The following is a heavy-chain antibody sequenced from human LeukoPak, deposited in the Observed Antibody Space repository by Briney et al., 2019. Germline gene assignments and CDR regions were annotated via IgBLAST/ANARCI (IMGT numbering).Heavy chain of an antibody. CDR1: GDSISSGNYY. Sequence: TSQTLSLTCSVSGDSISSGNYYWSWIRQHPGKGLEWIGYIYYSGRTYYTPSFKSRVTISVDTSKNQLSLKLSSVTAADTAVYYCARAEMATIDYWGQGTLVTVSS. J-gene: IGHJ4*02. CDR2: IYYSGRT. D-gene: IGHD5-24*01. CDR3: ARAEMATIDY. V-gene: IGHV4-31*03.